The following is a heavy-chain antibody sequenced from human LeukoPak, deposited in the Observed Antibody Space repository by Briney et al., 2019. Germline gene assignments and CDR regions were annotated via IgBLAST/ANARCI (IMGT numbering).Heavy chain of an antibody. D-gene: IGHD2-2*01. V-gene: IGHV3-64*01. CDR2: ISSNGGST. CDR1: GFTFSSYV. J-gene: IGHJ4*02. CDR3: ARVSGYCGGSSCYLDY. Sequence: GGSLRLSCAASGFTFSSYVMQWVRQAPGKGLEYVSGISSNGGSTYYAKPVKGRFTISRDNSKNTLYLQMGSLRDEDMAVYFCARVSGYCGGSSCYLDYWGQGTLVTVSS.